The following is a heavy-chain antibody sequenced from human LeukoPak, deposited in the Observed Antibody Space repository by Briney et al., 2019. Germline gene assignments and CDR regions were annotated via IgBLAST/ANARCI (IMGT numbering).Heavy chain of an antibody. Sequence: GGSLRLSCAASGFTFTNYAMSWVRQAPGKGLEWVSTISGSGGSTYYADSVKGRFTISRDNSKNTLYLQMNSLRVEDTAVYYCARCTTGRTFGSLREIKRSREIDYWGQGALVTVSS. J-gene: IGHJ4*02. V-gene: IGHV3-23*01. CDR1: GFTFTNYA. CDR2: ISGSGGST. CDR3: ARCTTGRTFGSLREIKRSREIDY. D-gene: IGHD1-1*01.